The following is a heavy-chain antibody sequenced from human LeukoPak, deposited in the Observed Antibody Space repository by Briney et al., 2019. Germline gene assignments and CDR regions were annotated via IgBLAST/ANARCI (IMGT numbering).Heavy chain of an antibody. J-gene: IGHJ3*02. Sequence: PSETLSLTCTVSGGSISSYYWSWIRQHPGKGLEWIGYIYYSGSTYYNPSLRSRVTISVDTSKNQFSLRLSSVTAADTAVYFCARRRVVVASTDGASGAFDIWGQGTMVTVSS. D-gene: IGHD2-15*01. V-gene: IGHV4-59*06. CDR1: GGSISSYY. CDR2: IYYSGST. CDR3: ARRRVVVASTDGASGAFDI.